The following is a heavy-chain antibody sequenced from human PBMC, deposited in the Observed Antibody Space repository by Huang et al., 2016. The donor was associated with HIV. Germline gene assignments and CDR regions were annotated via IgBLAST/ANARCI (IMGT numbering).Heavy chain of an antibody. CDR2: ISYSGSNI. CDR1: DFTFSGYN. J-gene: IGHJ3*01. D-gene: IGHD2-2*01. Sequence: DVQLVESGGGLVKPGGSLRLSCAASDFTFSGYNIKWVRQALGKGLGWVACISYSGSNIYYADSVKGRFTISRDNAKNSVFLQMNSLRAEDTALYYCARAVQSTLRGFDVWGRGTLVTVSS. CDR3: ARAVQSTLRGFDV. V-gene: IGHV3-21*02.